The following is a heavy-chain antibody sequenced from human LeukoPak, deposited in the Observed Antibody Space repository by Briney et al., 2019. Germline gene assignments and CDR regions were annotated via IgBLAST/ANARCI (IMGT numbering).Heavy chain of an antibody. D-gene: IGHD6-19*01. Sequence: SVKVSCKASGGTFSSYAISWVRQAPGQGLEWMGGIIPIFGTANYAQKFQGRVTITADESTSTAYMELSSLRSEDTAVYYCATSWDSSGRRGLSYWGQGTLVAVSS. J-gene: IGHJ4*02. V-gene: IGHV1-69*01. CDR2: IIPIFGTA. CDR1: GGTFSSYA. CDR3: ATSWDSSGRRGLSY.